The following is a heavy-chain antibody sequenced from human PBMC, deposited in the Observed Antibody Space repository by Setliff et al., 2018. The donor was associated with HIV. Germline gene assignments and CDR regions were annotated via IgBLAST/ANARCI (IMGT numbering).Heavy chain of an antibody. CDR1: GYSISSGYY. CDR2: IYSTGST. Sequence: SETLSLTCAVSGYSISSGYYWGWIRQPAGKGLEWIGHIYSTGSTNYNPSLKSRATLSLDTSKNQFALTLSSVTAADTGVYYCARHRDPPGSRWIFYYYYMDLWGAGTTVTVSS. J-gene: IGHJ6*03. CDR3: ARHRDPPGSRWIFYYYYMDL. V-gene: IGHV4-38-2*01. D-gene: IGHD6-13*01.